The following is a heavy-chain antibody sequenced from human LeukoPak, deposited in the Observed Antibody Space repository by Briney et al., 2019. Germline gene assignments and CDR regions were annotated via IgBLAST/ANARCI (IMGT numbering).Heavy chain of an antibody. D-gene: IGHD5-18*01. CDR1: GFTFSSYS. CDR3: ARHQSEKHTVMVTGGWFDP. Sequence: GGSLRLSCAASGFTFSSYSMNWVRQAPGKGLEWVSSISSSSSYIYYADSVKGRFTISRDNAKNSLYLQMNSLRAEDTAVYYCARHQSEKHTVMVTGGWFDPWGQGTLVTVSS. V-gene: IGHV3-21*01. CDR2: ISSSSSYI. J-gene: IGHJ5*02.